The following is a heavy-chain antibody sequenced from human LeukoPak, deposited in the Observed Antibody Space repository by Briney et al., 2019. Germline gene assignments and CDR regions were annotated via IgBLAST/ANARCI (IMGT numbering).Heavy chain of an antibody. CDR2: IYYSGST. Sequence: ASETLSLTCTVSGGSISSGGYYWSWIRQHPGKGLEWIGYIYYSGSTYYNPSLNSRVTISVDTSKNPFSLKLSSVNAADTAVYYCARHLYMIVVGWFDPWGQGTLVTVSS. V-gene: IGHV4-39*01. J-gene: IGHJ5*02. CDR3: ARHLYMIVVGWFDP. D-gene: IGHD3-22*01. CDR1: GGSISSGGYY.